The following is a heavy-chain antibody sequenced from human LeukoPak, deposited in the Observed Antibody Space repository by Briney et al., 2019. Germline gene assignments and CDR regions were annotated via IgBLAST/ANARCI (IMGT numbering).Heavy chain of an antibody. J-gene: IGHJ4*02. Sequence: QSGGSLRLSCAASGFTFSSYGMHWVRQAPGKGLEWVADIEPDGSGKTYVDSVKGRFTISRDNAQQSLYLQMDTLTAEDTAVYYCVTSWVRQQRDFWGQGTLVTVSS. CDR1: GFTFSSYG. CDR3: VTSWVRQQRDF. CDR2: IEPDGSGK. V-gene: IGHV3-7*01. D-gene: IGHD3-10*01.